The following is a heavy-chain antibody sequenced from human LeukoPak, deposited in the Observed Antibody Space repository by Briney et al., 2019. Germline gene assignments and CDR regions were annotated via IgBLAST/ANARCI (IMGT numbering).Heavy chain of an antibody. V-gene: IGHV3-23*01. Sequence: PGGSLRLSCAASGFTFSSYAMSWVRQAPGKGLEWVSTISGSGESTYYADSVKGRFTISRDNSNNTLYLQMNSLRAEDTAVYYCAKWGSGSYYKGSFDYWGQGTLVTVSS. CDR2: ISGSGEST. CDR3: AKWGSGSYYKGSFDY. J-gene: IGHJ4*02. D-gene: IGHD3-10*01. CDR1: GFTFSSYA.